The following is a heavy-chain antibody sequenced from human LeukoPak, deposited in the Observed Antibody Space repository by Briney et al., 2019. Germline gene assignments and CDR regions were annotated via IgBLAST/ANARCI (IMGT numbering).Heavy chain of an antibody. CDR2: ISWDGGST. CDR3: AKAAAAAPAYYYMDV. V-gene: IGHV3-43D*03. J-gene: IGHJ6*03. CDR1: GFTFDDYA. D-gene: IGHD6-13*01. Sequence: GGSLRLSCVASGFTFDDYAMHWVRQAPGKGLEWVSLISWDGGSTYYADSVKGRFTISRDNSKNSLYLQMNSLRAEDTALYYCAKAAAAAPAYYYMDVWGKGTTVTVSS.